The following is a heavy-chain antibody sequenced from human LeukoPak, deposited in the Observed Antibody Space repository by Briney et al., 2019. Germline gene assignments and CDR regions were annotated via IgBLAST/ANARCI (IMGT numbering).Heavy chain of an antibody. J-gene: IGHJ6*04. D-gene: IGHD3-9*01. CDR2: INHSGST. CDR3: ARGPYDILTGPIGMDV. CDR1: GGSFSGYY. V-gene: IGHV4-34*01. Sequence: SETLSLTCAVYGGSFSGYYWSWIRQPPGKGLEWIGEINHSGSTNYNPSLKSRVTISVDTSKNQFSLKLSPVAAADTAVYYCARGPYDILTGPIGMDVWGKGTTVTVSS.